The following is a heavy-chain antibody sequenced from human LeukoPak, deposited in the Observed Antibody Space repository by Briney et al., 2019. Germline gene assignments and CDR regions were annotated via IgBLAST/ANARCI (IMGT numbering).Heavy chain of an antibody. CDR3: ARDKAVAETGSGMDV. CDR1: GFTFTSYS. Sequence: GGSLRLSCAASGFTFTSYSMNWVRQAPGKGLEWVSSISGSGNPISYADSVKGRFTISRDNAKNSLYLQMNSLRAEDTAVYYCARDKAVAETGSGMDVWGQGTTVTVSS. D-gene: IGHD6-19*01. CDR2: ISGSGNPI. V-gene: IGHV3-21*01. J-gene: IGHJ6*02.